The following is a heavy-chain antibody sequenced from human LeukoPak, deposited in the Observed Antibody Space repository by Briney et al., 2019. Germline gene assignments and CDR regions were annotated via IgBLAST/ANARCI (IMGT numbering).Heavy chain of an antibody. J-gene: IGHJ1*01. V-gene: IGHV3-30*18. CDR3: AKSDGSGTYYTTEYFQH. D-gene: IGHD3-10*01. CDR1: GFTFSSYS. Sequence: GGSLRLSCAASGFTFSSYSMNWVRQAPGKGLEWVAVISYDGSDKYYADSVKGRFTISRDNSKNTLYLQMNSLRAEDTAVYYCAKSDGSGTYYTTEYFQHWGQGTLVTVSS. CDR2: ISYDGSDK.